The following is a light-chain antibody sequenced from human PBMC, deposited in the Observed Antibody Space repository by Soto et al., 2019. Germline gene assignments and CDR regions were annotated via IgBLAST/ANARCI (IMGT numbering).Light chain of an antibody. V-gene: IGLV1-40*01. CDR2: GNI. Sequence: QSVLPQPPSVSGAPGQRVTISCTGSTSNIGAGYHVHWYQQLPGTAPKLLIYGNIKRPSGVPDRFSGCRSGTSASLAITGIQPEDEADYYCSSYTSSSTFFGAGTKVTVL. CDR1: TSNIGAGYH. CDR3: SSYTSSSTF. J-gene: IGLJ1*01.